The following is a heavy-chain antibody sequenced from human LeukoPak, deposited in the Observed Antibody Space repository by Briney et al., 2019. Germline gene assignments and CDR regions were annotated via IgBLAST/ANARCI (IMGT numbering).Heavy chain of an antibody. CDR2: IYYSGST. J-gene: IGHJ5*02. Sequence: SETLSLTCTVSGGSISSYYWSWIRQPPGKGLEWIGYIYYSGSTNYNPSLKSRVTISVDTSKNQFSLKLSSVTAADTAVYYCARGITIFGAMLEWWFDPWGQGTLVTVSS. V-gene: IGHV4-59*12. CDR3: ARGITIFGAMLEWWFDP. CDR1: GGSISSYY. D-gene: IGHD3-3*01.